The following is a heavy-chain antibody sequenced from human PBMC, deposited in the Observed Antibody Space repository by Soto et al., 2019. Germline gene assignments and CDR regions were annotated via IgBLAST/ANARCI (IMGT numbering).Heavy chain of an antibody. V-gene: IGHV3-21*01. Sequence: GGSLRLSCAASGFTFSSYAMSWVRQAPGKGLEWVSSISSSSYIYYADSVKGRFTISRDNAKNSLYLQMNSLRAEDTAVYYCARDQQQSIDYWGQGTLVTVSS. CDR1: GFTFSSYA. J-gene: IGHJ4*02. D-gene: IGHD6-13*01. CDR3: ARDQQQSIDY. CDR2: ISSSSYI.